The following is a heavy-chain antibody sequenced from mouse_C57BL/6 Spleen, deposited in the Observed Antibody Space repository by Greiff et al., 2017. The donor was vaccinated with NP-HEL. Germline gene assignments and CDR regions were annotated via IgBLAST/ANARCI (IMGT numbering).Heavy chain of an antibody. J-gene: IGHJ2*01. V-gene: IGHV5-4*03. D-gene: IGHD1-1*01. CDR3: ARLYYGSSLFGY. Sequence: EVKLMESGGGLVKPGGSLKLSCAASGFTFSSYAMSWVRQTPEKRLEWVATISDGGSYTYYPDNVKGRFTISRDNAKNNLYLQMSHLKSEDTAMYYCARLYYGSSLFGYWGQGTTLTVSS. CDR2: ISDGGSYT. CDR1: GFTFSSYA.